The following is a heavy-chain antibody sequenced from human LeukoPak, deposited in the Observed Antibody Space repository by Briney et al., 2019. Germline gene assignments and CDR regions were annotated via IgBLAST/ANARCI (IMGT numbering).Heavy chain of an antibody. V-gene: IGHV4-59*08. J-gene: IGHJ3*02. CDR1: GGPVSSYY. D-gene: IGHD6-25*01. Sequence: SETLSLTCTVSGGPVSSYYWSWIRQPPGKGLEWIGYIYSSGSTNYNPSLKSRVTISVDTSKNQFSLKLRSVTAVDTAVYFCARRLPGYDTFSIWGQGTMVSVSS. CDR3: ARRLPGYDTFSI. CDR2: IYSSGST.